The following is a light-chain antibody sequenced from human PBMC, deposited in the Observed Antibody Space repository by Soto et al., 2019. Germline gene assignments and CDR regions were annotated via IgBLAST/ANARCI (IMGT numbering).Light chain of an antibody. CDR1: QTVSSF. J-gene: IGKJ4*01. CDR3: QQRSNWPLT. CDR2: DSS. Sequence: VLTQSAAALSLSPGERATLSCKASQTVSSFLAWYHQKPGQAPSLLIHDSSDSATSIPARFSGSRSGTDCTLTISSLEPEDFAVYYCQQRSNWPLTFGGGTKVDI. V-gene: IGKV3-11*01.